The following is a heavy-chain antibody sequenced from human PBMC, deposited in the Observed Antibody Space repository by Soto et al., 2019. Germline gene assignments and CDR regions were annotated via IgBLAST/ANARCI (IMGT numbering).Heavy chain of an antibody. Sequence: QVQLVQSGAEEKKPGASVRVSCKASGYTFTSYAMHWVRQAPGQRLEWMGWINAGNGNTKYSQKFQGRVTITRDTSASTAYMELSSLRSEDTAVYYCARGTVVTHFDYWGQGTLVTVSS. D-gene: IGHD2-15*01. V-gene: IGHV1-3*05. CDR1: GYTFTSYA. J-gene: IGHJ4*02. CDR2: INAGNGNT. CDR3: ARGTVVTHFDY.